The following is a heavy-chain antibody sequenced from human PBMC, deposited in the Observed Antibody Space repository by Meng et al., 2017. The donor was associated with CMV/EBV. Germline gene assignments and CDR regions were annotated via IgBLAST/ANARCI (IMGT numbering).Heavy chain of an antibody. CDR2: TYYRSKWYN. Sequence: SQILSLTCAISGDSVSSTSAAWNWIRQSPSRGLEWLGRTYYRSKWYNDYAVSVKSRITINPDTSKNQFSLQLNSVTPEDTAVYYCARDIASYYYDSSGYPNLYYYYGMDVWGQGTTVTVSS. CDR3: ARDIASYYYDSSGYPNLYYYYGMDV. CDR1: GDSVSSTSAA. D-gene: IGHD3-22*01. V-gene: IGHV6-1*01. J-gene: IGHJ6*02.